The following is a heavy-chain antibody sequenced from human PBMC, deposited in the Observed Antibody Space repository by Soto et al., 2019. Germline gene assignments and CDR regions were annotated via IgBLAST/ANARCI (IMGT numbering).Heavy chain of an antibody. CDR2: ISGYNGDA. D-gene: IGHD2-8*01. CDR3: AKNGQPPYYYYGLDV. Sequence: QGQLVQSGAEVKMPGASVKVSCKASGYTFTRYGISWVRQAPGQGLQWMGWISGYNGDANYAQRFQGRVSMTIDTSTTTAYMELRTLTSDDTAVYYCAKNGQPPYYYYGLDVWGKGTTVTVSS. J-gene: IGHJ6*04. V-gene: IGHV1-18*01. CDR1: GYTFTRYG.